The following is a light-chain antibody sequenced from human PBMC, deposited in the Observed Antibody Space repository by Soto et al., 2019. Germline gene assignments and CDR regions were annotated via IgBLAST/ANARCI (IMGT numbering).Light chain of an antibody. Sequence: IMMTQYPATLSLSPGERATLSCRASQSVGTFFAWYQQKPGQAPRLLIYDASNRATGIPARFSGSGSGTDFTLTISSLEPEDFAVYYWQQCNNWPQWMFGQGTKVDIK. CDR1: QSVGTF. J-gene: IGKJ1*01. CDR2: DAS. CDR3: QQCNNWPQWM. V-gene: IGKV3-11*01.